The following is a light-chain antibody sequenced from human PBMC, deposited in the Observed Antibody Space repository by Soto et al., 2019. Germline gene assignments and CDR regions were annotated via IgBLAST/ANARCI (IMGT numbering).Light chain of an antibody. CDR2: AAS. CDR3: QQANSIPVT. V-gene: IGKV1-12*01. Sequence: DIQMTQSPSSVSAFVGDTVTISCRASQIISNWLAWYQQKPGKAPKLLIYAASTLQSGVPSRFSGSGSGTEFTLTISSLQPEDFATYYCQQANSIPVTFGGGTKLEMK. J-gene: IGKJ4*01. CDR1: QIISNW.